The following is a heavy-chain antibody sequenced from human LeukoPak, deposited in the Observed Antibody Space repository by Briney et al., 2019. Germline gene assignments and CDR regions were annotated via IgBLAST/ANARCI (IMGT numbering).Heavy chain of an antibody. CDR3: ARAAYSSSWLVWVSPHGHAFDI. V-gene: IGHV1-8*01. Sequence: ASVKVSCKASGYTFTSYDINWVRQATGQGLEWMGWMNPNSGNTGYAQKFQGRVTMTRNTSISTAYMELSSLRSEDTAVYYCARAAYSSSWLVWVSPHGHAFDIWGQGTMVTVSS. CDR1: GYTFTSYD. J-gene: IGHJ3*02. CDR2: MNPNSGNT. D-gene: IGHD6-13*01.